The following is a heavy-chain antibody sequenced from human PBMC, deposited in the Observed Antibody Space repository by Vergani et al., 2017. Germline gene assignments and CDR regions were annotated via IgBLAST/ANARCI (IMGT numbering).Heavy chain of an antibody. CDR3: ARGDEVGGQLGLDY. J-gene: IGHJ4*02. V-gene: IGHV3-64*01. D-gene: IGHD6-13*01. CDR2: ISSNGGST. CDR1: GFTFSSYA. Sequence: EVQLVESGGGLVQPGGSLRLSCAASGFTFSSYAMHWVRQAPGKGLEYVSAISSNGGSTYYANSVKGRFTISRDNSKNKLYLQMGSLRAEDMAVYYCARGDEVGGQLGLDYWGQGTLVTVSS.